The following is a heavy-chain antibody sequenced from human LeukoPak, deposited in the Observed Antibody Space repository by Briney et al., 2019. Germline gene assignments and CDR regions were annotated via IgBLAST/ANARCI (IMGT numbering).Heavy chain of an antibody. V-gene: IGHV4-38-2*02. CDR3: AREQLVDYYYYMDV. Sequence: SETLSLTCNVSGYSISSGYYWGWISQPPGKGLQWIGTIYHSGSTYYNPSLKSRVTISVDKSKNQFSLKLSSVTAADTAVYYCAREQLVDYYYYMDVWGKGTTVTVSS. D-gene: IGHD6-6*01. CDR2: IYHSGST. J-gene: IGHJ6*03. CDR1: GYSISSGYY.